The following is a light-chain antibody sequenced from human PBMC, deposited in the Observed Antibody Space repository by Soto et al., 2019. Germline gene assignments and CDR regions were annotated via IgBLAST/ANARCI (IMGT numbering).Light chain of an antibody. CDR1: QSVSSY. Sequence: EIVLTQSPATLSLSPGERATPSCRASQSVSSYLAWYQQKPGQAPRLLIYDASNRATGIPARFSGSGSGTDFTLTISSLEPEDFAVYYCQQRSNWPTFGGGTRWIS. CDR2: DAS. CDR3: QQRSNWPT. J-gene: IGKJ4*01. V-gene: IGKV3-11*01.